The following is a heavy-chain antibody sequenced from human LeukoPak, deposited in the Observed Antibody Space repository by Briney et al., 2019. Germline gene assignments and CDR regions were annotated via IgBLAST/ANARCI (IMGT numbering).Heavy chain of an antibody. CDR1: GYTFTSYG. J-gene: IGHJ4*02. V-gene: IGHV1-18*01. CDR3: ARDTDKAVAGPDY. CDR2: ISAYNGNT. Sequence: ASVKVSCKASGYTFTSYGISWVRQAPGQGLEWMGWISAYNGNTNYAQKLQGRVTMTTDTSTSTAYVELRSLRSDDTAVYYCARDTDKAVAGPDYWGQGTLVTVSS. D-gene: IGHD6-19*01.